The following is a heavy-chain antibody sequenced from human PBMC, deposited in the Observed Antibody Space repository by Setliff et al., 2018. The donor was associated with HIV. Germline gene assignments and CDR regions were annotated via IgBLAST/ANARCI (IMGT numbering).Heavy chain of an antibody. V-gene: IGHV1-2*06. CDR2: INPDSGGA. Sequence: RASVKVSCKASGYTFTDYYMQWVRQAPGQGLEWMGRINPDSGGANYAQKFQGGVTMTRDTSISTAYMELSSLRSDDTAVYYCAREHDSLTGYSFDFWGQGTLVTVSS. J-gene: IGHJ4*02. D-gene: IGHD3-9*01. CDR3: AREHDSLTGYSFDF. CDR1: GYTFTDYY.